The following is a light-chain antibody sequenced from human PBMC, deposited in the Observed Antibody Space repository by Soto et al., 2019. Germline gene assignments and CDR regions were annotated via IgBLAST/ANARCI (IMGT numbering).Light chain of an antibody. CDR2: EVS. J-gene: IGLJ1*01. CDR1: SSDVGGYNY. V-gene: IGLV2-14*01. Sequence: QSVLTQPASVSGSPGQSITISCTGTSSDVGGYNYVSWYQQHPGKAPKLMIYEVSNRPSGVSNRFSGSKSGNTASPTISGLQAEDEADYYCSSSTTSSTLVFGTGTKVTVL. CDR3: SSSTTSSTLV.